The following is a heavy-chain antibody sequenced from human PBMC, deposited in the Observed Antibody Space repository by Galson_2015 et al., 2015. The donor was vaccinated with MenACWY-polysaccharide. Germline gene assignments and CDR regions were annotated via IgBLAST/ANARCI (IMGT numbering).Heavy chain of an antibody. Sequence: SLRLSCADSGFSFSSYAINWVRQAPGKGLEWVAGISSSGGSTQFAGSVKGRFIIFRDNSKNTVYLQMNSLRAEDTAEYYCAAGCFRYDYWGQGTPVTVSS. D-gene: IGHD3-16*01. CDR1: GFSFSSYA. V-gene: IGHV3-23*01. CDR3: AAGCFRYDY. J-gene: IGHJ4*02. CDR2: ISSSGGST.